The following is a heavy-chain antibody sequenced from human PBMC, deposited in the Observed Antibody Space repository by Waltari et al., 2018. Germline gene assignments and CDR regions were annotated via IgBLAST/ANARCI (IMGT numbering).Heavy chain of an antibody. CDR1: GFSISGYW. J-gene: IGHJ4*02. CDR3: ARDGLGSSHDY. CDR2: MHSDGRST. D-gene: IGHD6-6*01. V-gene: IGHV3-74*01. Sequence: EVQLVESGGGLVQPGGSLRLSCAASGFSISGYWMHWVRQAPGKGLVWVSRMHSDGRSTSYAGSVRGRFTISRDNAKNTVYLQMNSLRADDTAVYFCARDGLGSSHDYWGQGTLVTVSS.